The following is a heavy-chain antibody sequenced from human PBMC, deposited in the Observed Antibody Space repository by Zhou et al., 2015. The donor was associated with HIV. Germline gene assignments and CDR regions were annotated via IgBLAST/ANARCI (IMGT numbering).Heavy chain of an antibody. J-gene: IGHJ4*02. D-gene: IGHD4-11*01. CDR2: IIAGFGAV. Sequence: QVHLEQSGAEVKKPGSSVKVSCKASGGTFVSYAITWVRQAPGQGLEWMGGIIAGFGAVNYAQKFRGRVSISVDESTRTAYMELSGLRSEDTAVYYCVQRMKYSRVDPETVYFEYWGQGTLVTVSS. CDR3: VQRMKYSRVDPETVYFEY. V-gene: IGHV1-69*01. CDR1: GGTFVSYA.